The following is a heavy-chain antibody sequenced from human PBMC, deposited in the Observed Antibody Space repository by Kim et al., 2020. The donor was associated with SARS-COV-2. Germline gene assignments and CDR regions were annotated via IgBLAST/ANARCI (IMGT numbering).Heavy chain of an antibody. Sequence: SVKVSCKASGGTFSSYAISWVRQAPGQGLEWMGGIIPIFGTANYAQKFQGRVTITADESTSTAYMELSSLRSEDTAVYYCASHPRHDLYSSGWSNNWFDPWGQGTLVTVSS. D-gene: IGHD6-19*01. CDR2: IIPIFGTA. CDR3: ASHPRHDLYSSGWSNNWFDP. CDR1: GGTFSSYA. V-gene: IGHV1-69*13. J-gene: IGHJ5*02.